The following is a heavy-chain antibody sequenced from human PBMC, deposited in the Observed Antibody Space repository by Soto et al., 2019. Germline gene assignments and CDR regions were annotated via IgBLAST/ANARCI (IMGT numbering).Heavy chain of an antibody. CDR1: GFTFSSYA. CDR3: AKEIVAAAYAETSPFDF. V-gene: IGHV3-23*01. D-gene: IGHD2-15*01. CDR2: IDGSGGDK. Sequence: GGFLRLSCAASGFTFSSYAMGWVRQAPGKGLEWVSGIDGSGGDKSFADSVKGRFTISRDNSKNMLYLHMYGLRAEDTARYYCAKEIVAAAYAETSPFDFWGQGTLVTVSS. J-gene: IGHJ4*02.